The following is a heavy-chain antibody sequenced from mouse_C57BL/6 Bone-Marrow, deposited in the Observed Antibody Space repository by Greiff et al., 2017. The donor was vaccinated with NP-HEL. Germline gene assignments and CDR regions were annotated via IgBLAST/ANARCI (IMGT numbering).Heavy chain of an antibody. J-gene: IGHJ2*01. CDR2: INPGSGGT. D-gene: IGHD2-3*01. CDR3: LIYDGYYGGDY. Sequence: QVQLQQSGAELVRPGTSVKVSCKASGYAFTNYLIDWVKQRPGQGLEWIGVINPGSGGTNYNEKFKGKATLTADKSSSTAYMQLSSLTSEVSAVYFCLIYDGYYGGDYWGQGTTLTVSS. V-gene: IGHV1-54*01. CDR1: GYAFTNYL.